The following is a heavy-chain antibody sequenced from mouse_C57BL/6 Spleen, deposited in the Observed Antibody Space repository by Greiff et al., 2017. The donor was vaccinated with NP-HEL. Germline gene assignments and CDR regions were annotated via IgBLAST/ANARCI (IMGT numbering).Heavy chain of an antibody. CDR1: GFTFTDYY. CDR2: IRNKANGYTT. D-gene: IGHD5-1*01. J-gene: IGHJ3*01. Sequence: EVQRVESGGGLVQPGASLRLSCAASGFTFTDYYMSWVRQPPGKAPEWLALIRNKANGYTTEYTASVKGRFTISRDNSQNILYLQMNPLRAEDSATYSCVKAAVPAWFAYWGQGTLVTVSA. CDR3: VKAAVPAWFAY. V-gene: IGHV7-4*01.